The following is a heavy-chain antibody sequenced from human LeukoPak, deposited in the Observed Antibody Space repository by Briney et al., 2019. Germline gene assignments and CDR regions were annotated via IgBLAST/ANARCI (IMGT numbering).Heavy chain of an antibody. J-gene: IGHJ6*02. Sequence: ASVKVSCKASGYTFTSYDINWVRQATGQGLESMGWMNPNSGNTGYAQKFQGRVTMTRNTSISTAYMELSSLRSEDTAVYYCAREYPYCSSTSCYYYYGMDVWGQGTTVTVSS. CDR3: AREYPYCSSTSCYYYYGMDV. CDR1: GYTFTSYD. D-gene: IGHD2-2*01. CDR2: MNPNSGNT. V-gene: IGHV1-8*01.